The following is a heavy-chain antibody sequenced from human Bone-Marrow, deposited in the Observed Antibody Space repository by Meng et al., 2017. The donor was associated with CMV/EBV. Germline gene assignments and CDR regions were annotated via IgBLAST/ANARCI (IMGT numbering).Heavy chain of an antibody. J-gene: IGHJ4*02. CDR1: GFTFSGFA. CDR2: IRSKTNSYAT. V-gene: IGHV3-73*01. CDR3: TRLRDYSSSSWFHN. D-gene: IGHD6-6*01. Sequence: GESLKISWAASGFTFSGFAMHWVRQASGKGLEWVGHIRSKTNSYATASAASVEGRFTISRDDSKNTAYLQMNSLIPEDTAIYYCTRLRDYSSSSWFHNCGEATLAASSS.